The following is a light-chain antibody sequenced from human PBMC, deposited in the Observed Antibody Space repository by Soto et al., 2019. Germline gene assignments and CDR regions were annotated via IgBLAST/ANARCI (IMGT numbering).Light chain of an antibody. V-gene: IGKV3-15*01. Sequence: EVVMTQSPATLSVSPWERATLSCRASQSVSINLAWYQQKPGQAPRLLIHGASTRAIGIPARFSGSGSGTEFTLTISSLQSEDFAVYYCQQYNNWPPWTFGQGTKVDIK. J-gene: IGKJ1*01. CDR2: GAS. CDR3: QQYNNWPPWT. CDR1: QSVSIN.